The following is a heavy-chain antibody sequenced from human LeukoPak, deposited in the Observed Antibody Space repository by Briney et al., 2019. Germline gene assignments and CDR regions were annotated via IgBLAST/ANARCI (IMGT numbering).Heavy chain of an antibody. V-gene: IGHV1-8*01. CDR3: ARSGYCSGGSCVDP. CDR1: GYTFTSYD. Sequence: GSSVKVSCKASGYTFTSYDINWVRQATGQGLEWMGWMNPNSGNTGYAQKFQGRVTMTRNTSISTAYMELSSLRSEDTAVYYCARSGYCSGGSCVDPWGQGTLVTVSS. J-gene: IGHJ5*02. D-gene: IGHD2-15*01. CDR2: MNPNSGNT.